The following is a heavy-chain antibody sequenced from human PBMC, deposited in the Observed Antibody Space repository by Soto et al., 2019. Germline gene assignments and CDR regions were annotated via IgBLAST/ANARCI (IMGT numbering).Heavy chain of an antibody. D-gene: IGHD3-22*01. V-gene: IGHV4-31*03. CDR2: MHYSGSA. J-gene: IGHJ5*01. CDR1: GGSTSSGAYY. CDR3: ARYFFDSSGYSNWFGS. Sequence: QVQLQESGPGLVKPSQTLSLTCTVSGGSTSSGAYYWGWIRQHSGKGLEWIGYMHYSGSAYYNPSLKSRVTISVDTSMNQFSLNLSSVTAADTAMYYCARYFFDSSGYSNWFGSWGQGTLVTVSS.